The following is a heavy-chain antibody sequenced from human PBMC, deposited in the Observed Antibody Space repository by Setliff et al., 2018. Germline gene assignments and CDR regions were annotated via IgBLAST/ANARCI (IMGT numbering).Heavy chain of an antibody. CDR2: ISSSGSTI. CDR1: GFTFSSYE. CDR3: ARNILWTQPIDY. V-gene: IGHV3-48*03. Sequence: LRLSCAASGFTFSSYEMNWVRQAPGKGLEWVSYISSSGSTIYYADSVKGRFTISRDNAKNSLYLQMNSLRAEDTAVYYCARNILWTQPIDYWGQGTLVTVSS. D-gene: IGHD2-21*01. J-gene: IGHJ4*02.